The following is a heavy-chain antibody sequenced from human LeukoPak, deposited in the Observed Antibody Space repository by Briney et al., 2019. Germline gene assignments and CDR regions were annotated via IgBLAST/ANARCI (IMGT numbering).Heavy chain of an antibody. CDR3: AKDLFHSSGWYRGSFDY. J-gene: IGHJ4*02. V-gene: IGHV3-9*01. CDR2: ISWNSGSI. CDR1: GFTFDDYA. Sequence: GGSLRLSCAASGFTFDDYAMHWVRQAPGKGLEWVSGISWNSGSIGYADSVKGRFTISRDNAKNSLYLQMNSLRAEDTALYYCAKDLFHSSGWYRGSFDYWGQGTLVTVSS. D-gene: IGHD6-19*01.